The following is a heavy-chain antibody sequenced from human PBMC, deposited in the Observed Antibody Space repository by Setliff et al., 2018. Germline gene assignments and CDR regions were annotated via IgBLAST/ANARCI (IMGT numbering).Heavy chain of an antibody. CDR1: GYRFSSYW. CDR2: IFPADSDT. Sequence: GESLKISCKGSGYRFSSYWIGWVRQMPGKGLEWIGIIFPADSDTRYSPSFQGQVTISADKSISTAYVQWRSLKASDTAMYYCARVGTAGGYYFDFWGQGTLVTVSS. D-gene: IGHD2-15*01. CDR3: ARVGTAGGYYFDF. J-gene: IGHJ4*02. V-gene: IGHV5-51*01.